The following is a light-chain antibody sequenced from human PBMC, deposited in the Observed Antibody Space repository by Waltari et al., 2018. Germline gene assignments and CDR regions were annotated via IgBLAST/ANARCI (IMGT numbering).Light chain of an antibody. CDR3: QQYAGSPIT. J-gene: IGKJ4*01. CDR1: QSVSHSN. CDR2: GAS. V-gene: IGKV3-20*01. Sequence: EIVLTQSPGTLSLSPGERATLSCRATQSVSHSNLAWYQQKGGPAPRLLIYGASSRATGIPDRFSGSGSGTDFTLSISRLEPEEYGVYYCQQYAGSPITFGGGTKVEI.